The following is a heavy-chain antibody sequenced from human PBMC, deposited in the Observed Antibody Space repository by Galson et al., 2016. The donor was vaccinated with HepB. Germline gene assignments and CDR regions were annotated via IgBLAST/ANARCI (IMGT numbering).Heavy chain of an antibody. Sequence: SLRLSCAASGFTFSSYSMNWVRQAPGMGLEWVSTISGSGGSTYHADSVKGRFTISRDNSKNTVYLQMNSLRAEDTAVYYCAKFASGTYYLDSFDYWGQGTLVTVSS. CDR2: ISGSGGST. J-gene: IGHJ4*02. V-gene: IGHV3-23*01. CDR1: GFTFSSYS. D-gene: IGHD3-10*01. CDR3: AKFASGTYYLDSFDY.